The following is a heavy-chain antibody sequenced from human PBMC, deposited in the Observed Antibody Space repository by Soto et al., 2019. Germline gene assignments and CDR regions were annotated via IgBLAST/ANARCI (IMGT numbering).Heavy chain of an antibody. J-gene: IGHJ4*02. CDR3: ARVEDYYDSSGLRYYFDY. CDR2: IIPILGIA. CDR1: GGTFSSY. D-gene: IGHD3-22*01. V-gene: IGHV1-69*04. Sequence: GASVKVSCKASGGTFSSYISWVRQAPGQGLEWMGRIIPILGIANYAQKFQGRVTITADKSTSTAYMELSSLRAEDTALYYCARVEDYYDSSGLRYYFDYWGQGTLVTVSS.